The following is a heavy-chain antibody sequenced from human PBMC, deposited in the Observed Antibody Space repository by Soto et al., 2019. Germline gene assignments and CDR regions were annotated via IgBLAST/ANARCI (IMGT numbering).Heavy chain of an antibody. D-gene: IGHD2-2*01. V-gene: IGHV2-5*02. CDR3: ATILGYCMSTSCHLPNWFDP. CDR2: IYWDDDK. J-gene: IGHJ5*02. Sequence: QITLKESGPTLVKPTQTLTLTCTFSGFSLSTSGVGVGWIRQPPGKALEWLALIYWDDDKRYSPSLKSRLTITKDTSKNQVVLTMTNMDPVDTATYYCATILGYCMSTSCHLPNWFDPWGQGTLVTVSS. CDR1: GFSLSTSGVG.